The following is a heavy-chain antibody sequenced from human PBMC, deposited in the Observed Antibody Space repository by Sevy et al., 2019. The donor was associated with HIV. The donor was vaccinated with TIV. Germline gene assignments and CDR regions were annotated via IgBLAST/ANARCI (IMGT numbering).Heavy chain of an antibody. J-gene: IGHJ4*02. CDR1: DDSINSYY. D-gene: IGHD2-2*01. Sequence: SETLSLTCSVSDDSINSYYWSWIRQPPGKGLEWIGYIYNNIGITSYNPSLTSRVTISVDTSKNQFSLKLASVTAADTAVYYCARGAVVIGTAATPVLDFWGQGSLVTVSS. CDR3: ARGAVVIGTAATPVLDF. CDR2: IYNNIGIT. V-gene: IGHV4-59*08.